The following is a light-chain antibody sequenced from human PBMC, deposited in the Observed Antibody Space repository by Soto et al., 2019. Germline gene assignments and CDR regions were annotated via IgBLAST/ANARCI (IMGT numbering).Light chain of an antibody. V-gene: IGKV3-15*01. J-gene: IGKJ1*01. Sequence: EIVMTQSPATLSVSPGERATLSCWASQSVSSNLAWYQQKPGQAPRLLIYGASTRATGIPARFSGSGSGTEFTLTISSLQSEYFAVYYCHQYNNWLRTFGQGTKVEIK. CDR3: HQYNNWLRT. CDR1: QSVSSN. CDR2: GAS.